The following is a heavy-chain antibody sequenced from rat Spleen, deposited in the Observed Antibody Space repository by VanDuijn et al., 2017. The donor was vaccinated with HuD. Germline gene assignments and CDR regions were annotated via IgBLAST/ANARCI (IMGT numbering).Heavy chain of an antibody. J-gene: IGHJ1*01. CDR3: AREWAYTTDYEPPYWYFDF. CDR1: GFSITSNY. D-gene: IGHD1-6*01. V-gene: IGHV3-1*01. CDR2: IKHSGST. Sequence: EVQLQESGPGLVKPSQSLSLTCSVTGFSITSNYWGWIRKFPGNQMEWIGHIKHSGSTSYNPSLKSRISFTRDTSKNQFFLQLNSVTTEDTATYYCAREWAYTTDYEPPYWYFDFWGPGTMVTVSS.